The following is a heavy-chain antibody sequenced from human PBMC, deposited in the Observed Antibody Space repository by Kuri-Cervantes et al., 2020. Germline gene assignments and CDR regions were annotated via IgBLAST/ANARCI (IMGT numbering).Heavy chain of an antibody. J-gene: IGHJ5*02. V-gene: IGHV1-24*01. CDR1: GYTFTGYY. Sequence: ASVKVSCKASGYTFTGYYMHWVRQAPGQGLEWMGGFDPEDGETIYAQKFQGRVTMTEDTSTDTAYMELSSLRSEDTAVYYCATELYDSSGYYVNWFDPWGQGTLVTVSS. CDR2: FDPEDGET. CDR3: ATELYDSSGYYVNWFDP. D-gene: IGHD3-22*01.